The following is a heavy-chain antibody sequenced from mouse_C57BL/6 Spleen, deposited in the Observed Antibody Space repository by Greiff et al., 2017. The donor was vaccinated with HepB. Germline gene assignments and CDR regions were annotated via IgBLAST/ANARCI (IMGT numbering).Heavy chain of an antibody. CDR1: GYTFTSYG. CDR3: AHQTAQAKGFAY. J-gene: IGHJ3*01. CDR2: IYPRSGNT. Sequence: QVRLQQSGAELARPGASVKLSCKASGYTFTSYGISWVKQRTGQGLEWIGEIYPRSGNTYYNEKFKGKATLTADKSSSTAYMELRSLTSEDSAVYFCAHQTAQAKGFAYWGQGTLVTVSA. D-gene: IGHD3-2*02. V-gene: IGHV1-81*01.